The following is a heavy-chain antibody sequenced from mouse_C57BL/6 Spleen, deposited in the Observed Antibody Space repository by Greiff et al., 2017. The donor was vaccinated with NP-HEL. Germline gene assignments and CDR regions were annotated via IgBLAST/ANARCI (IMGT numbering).Heavy chain of an antibody. D-gene: IGHD6-5*01. CDR2: INPNNGGT. CDR1: GYTFTDYY. CDR3: ARGPYAYYYAMDY. Sequence: VQLQQSGPELVKPGASVKISCKASGYTFTDYYMNWVKQSHGKSLEWIGDINPNNGGTSYNQKFKGKATLTVDKSSSTAYMELRSLTSEDSAVYYCARGPYAYYYAMDYWGQGTSVTVSS. V-gene: IGHV1-26*01. J-gene: IGHJ4*01.